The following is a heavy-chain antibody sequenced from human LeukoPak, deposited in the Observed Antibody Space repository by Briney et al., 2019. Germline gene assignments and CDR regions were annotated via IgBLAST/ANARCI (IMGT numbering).Heavy chain of an antibody. CDR1: GGTFSSYA. V-gene: IGHV1-69*13. CDR2: IIPIFGTA. J-gene: IGHJ4*02. CDR3: ARADSSGYSYYFDY. Sequence: ASVTVSCTASGGTFSSYAISWVRQAPGQGLEWMGGIIPIFGTANYAQKFQGRVTITADESTSTAYMELSSLRSEDTAVYYCARADSSGYSYYFDYWGQGTLVTVSS. D-gene: IGHD3-22*01.